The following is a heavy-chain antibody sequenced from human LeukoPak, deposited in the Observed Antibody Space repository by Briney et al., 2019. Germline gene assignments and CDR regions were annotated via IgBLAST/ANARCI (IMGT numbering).Heavy chain of an antibody. D-gene: IGHD3-3*01. CDR3: AEGGFWSGYV. V-gene: IGHV4-34*01. J-gene: IGHJ6*02. Sequence: PSETLSLTCAVYGGSFSGYSWSWIRQPPGKGLEWIGEINHSGSTNYNPSLKSRVTISVDTSKNQFSLKLSSVTAADTAVYYCAEGGFWSGYVWGQGTTVTVSS. CDR2: INHSGST. CDR1: GGSFSGYS.